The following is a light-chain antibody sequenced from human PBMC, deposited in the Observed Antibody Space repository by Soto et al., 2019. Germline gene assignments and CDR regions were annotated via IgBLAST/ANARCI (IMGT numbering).Light chain of an antibody. V-gene: IGKV1-5*01. Sequence: IQSTQCPDPLSASVGYIVTITFRASQSLGSYLAWYRQKPGKAPNLLIYDASTLESGVPSRFSGSGSGTEFTLTISSLQPDDFATYYCQQYNSYSRTFGQGTKVDIK. J-gene: IGKJ1*01. CDR1: QSLGSY. CDR2: DAS. CDR3: QQYNSYSRT.